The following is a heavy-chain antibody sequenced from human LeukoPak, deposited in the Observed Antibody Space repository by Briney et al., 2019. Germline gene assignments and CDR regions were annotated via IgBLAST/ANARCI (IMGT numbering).Heavy chain of an antibody. Sequence: SETLSLTCAVYGGSFSGYYWSWIRQPPGKGLEWIGEINHSGSTNYNPSLKSRVTISVDTSKNQFSLKLSSVTAADTAVYYCARGHGRYYDTLTGYYSRTVFDYWGQGTLVTVSS. CDR2: INHSGST. J-gene: IGHJ4*02. CDR1: GGSFSGYY. D-gene: IGHD3-9*01. V-gene: IGHV4-34*01. CDR3: ARGHGRYYDTLTGYYSRTVFDY.